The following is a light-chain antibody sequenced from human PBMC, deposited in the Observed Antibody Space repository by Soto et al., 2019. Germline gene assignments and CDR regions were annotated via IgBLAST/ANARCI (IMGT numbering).Light chain of an antibody. J-gene: IGKJ4*01. CDR3: QQYNNWPPRT. Sequence: EIVLTQSPGTLSLSPGERATLSCRASQSVSSNLAWYQQRPGQAPRLLIYGASTRATGIPARFSGSGSGTEFTLTISSLQSEDFAVYYCQQYNNWPPRTFGGGTKVDIK. CDR2: GAS. CDR1: QSVSSN. V-gene: IGKV3-15*01.